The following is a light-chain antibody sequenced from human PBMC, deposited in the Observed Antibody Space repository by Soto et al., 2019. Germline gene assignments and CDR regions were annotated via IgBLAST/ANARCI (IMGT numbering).Light chain of an antibody. CDR2: GAS. CDR1: QSVSSSY. J-gene: IGKJ1*01. V-gene: IGKV3-20*01. CDR3: QQYGSSPWT. Sequence: EIVLTQSPGTLSLSPGERATLSCRASQSVSSSYLAWYQQKPGQAPRPLIYGASSRAIGTPDRFSGSGSGTDFTLTSSRLEPEDFAVYYCQQYGSSPWTFGQGTKVEIK.